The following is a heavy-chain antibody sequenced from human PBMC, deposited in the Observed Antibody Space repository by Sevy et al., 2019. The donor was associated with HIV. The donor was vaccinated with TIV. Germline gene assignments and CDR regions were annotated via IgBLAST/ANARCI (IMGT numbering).Heavy chain of an antibody. D-gene: IGHD2-15*01. J-gene: IGHJ6*02. Sequence: ASVKVSCKASGYTFTSYGISWVRQAPGQGLEWMGWISAYNGNTNYAQTFQGRVTMTTDTSTSTAYMELRSLRSDDTAVYYCARDGYCSGGSCYPNYYYGMDVWGQGTTVTVSS. CDR3: ARDGYCSGGSCYPNYYYGMDV. V-gene: IGHV1-18*01. CDR1: GYTFTSYG. CDR2: ISAYNGNT.